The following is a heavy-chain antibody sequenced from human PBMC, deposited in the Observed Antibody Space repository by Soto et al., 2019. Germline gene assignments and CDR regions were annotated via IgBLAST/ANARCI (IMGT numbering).Heavy chain of an antibody. CDR1: GFTFSNAW. V-gene: IGHV3-15*07. CDR3: TTHPNIWSGYPSYYYYYGMDV. CDR2: IKSKTDGGTT. J-gene: IGHJ6*02. D-gene: IGHD3-3*01. Sequence: PGGSLRLSCAASGFTFSNAWMNWVRQAPGKGLEWVGRIKSKTDGGTTDYAAPVKGRFTISRDDSKNTLYLQMNSLKTEDTAVYYCTTHPNIWSGYPSYYYYYGMDVWGQGTTVTVSS.